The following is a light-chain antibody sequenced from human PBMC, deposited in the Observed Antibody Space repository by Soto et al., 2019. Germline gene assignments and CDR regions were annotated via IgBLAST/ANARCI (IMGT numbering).Light chain of an antibody. J-gene: IGKJ5*01. CDR2: GAS. CDR3: QQYNLWPPIT. Sequence: EIVMTQSPGTLSVSPGERATLSCRASQNVFSNVAWYQQRPGQPPRLLISGASTRATGVSARFSASGSGTDFTLTITSLQSEDFAVYYCQQYNLWPPITFGQGTRWRL. V-gene: IGKV3-15*01. CDR1: QNVFSN.